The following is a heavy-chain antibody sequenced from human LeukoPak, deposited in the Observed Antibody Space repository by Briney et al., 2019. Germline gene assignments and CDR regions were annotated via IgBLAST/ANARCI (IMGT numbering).Heavy chain of an antibody. V-gene: IGHV4-59*01. Sequence: SETLSLTCTVSGGSISNYYCSWIRQPPGKGLEWIGYIYSSGSTNYNPSLKSRVTILVDPSKNQFSLRLTSVTAADTAVYYCARGSQPYYDPGTDAFDIWGQGTMVTVSS. CDR3: ARGSQPYYDPGTDAFDI. D-gene: IGHD3-16*01. CDR1: GGSISNYY. J-gene: IGHJ3*02. CDR2: IYSSGST.